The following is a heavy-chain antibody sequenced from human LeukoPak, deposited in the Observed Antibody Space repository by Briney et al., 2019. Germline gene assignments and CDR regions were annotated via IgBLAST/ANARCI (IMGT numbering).Heavy chain of an antibody. D-gene: IGHD6-19*01. CDR3: ARSIAVAGTLDH. J-gene: IGHJ4*02. V-gene: IGHV3-23*01. CDR1: GFTFSSYA. CDR2: ISGSGGST. Sequence: GGSLRLSCAASGFTFSSYAMSWVRQAPGRGLEWVSAISGSGGSTYYADSVKGRFTISRDNSKNTLYLQMNSLRAEDTAVYYCARSIAVAGTLDHWGQGTLVTVSS.